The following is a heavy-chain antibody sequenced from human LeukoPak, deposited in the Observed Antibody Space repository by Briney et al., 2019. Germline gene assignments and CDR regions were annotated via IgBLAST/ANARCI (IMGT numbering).Heavy chain of an antibody. CDR2: GDYSGGT. J-gene: IGHJ4*02. V-gene: IGHV4-39*07. CDR1: GDSFSSVTDY. Sequence: MASETLSLTCTVSGDSFSSVTDYWAWIRQPPGKGLEWIASGDYSGGTYYNPSLESRVAISADMSKNQFSLKLTSVTTADTAVYYCARAGGVKTAALDLDYWGQGTLVTVSS. D-gene: IGHD3/OR15-3a*01. CDR3: ARAGGVKTAALDLDY.